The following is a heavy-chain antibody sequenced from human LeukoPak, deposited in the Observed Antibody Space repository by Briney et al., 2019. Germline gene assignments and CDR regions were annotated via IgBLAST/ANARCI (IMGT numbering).Heavy chain of an antibody. Sequence: ASVKVSCKASGYTFTSYYMHWVRQASGQGLEWMGIINPSGGSTSYAQKFQGRVTMTRDTSTSTVYMELSSLRSEDTAVYYCARDLVVVHDAFDIWGQGTMVTVSS. CDR2: INPSGGST. CDR1: GYTFTSYY. J-gene: IGHJ3*02. CDR3: ARDLVVVHDAFDI. V-gene: IGHV1-46*01. D-gene: IGHD3-22*01.